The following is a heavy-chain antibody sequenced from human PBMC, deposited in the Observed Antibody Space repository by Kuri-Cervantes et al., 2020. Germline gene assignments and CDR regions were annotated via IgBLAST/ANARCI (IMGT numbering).Heavy chain of an antibody. J-gene: IGHJ4*02. CDR1: GFTFSGSA. V-gene: IGHV3-73*01. Sequence: GESLKISCAASGFTFSGSAMHWVRQASGKGLEWVGRIRSKANSYATAYAASVKGRFTISRDDSKNTAYLQMNSLRAEDTAVYYCARSRGLYEAPYYFDYWGQGTLVTVSS. D-gene: IGHD2-8*01. CDR3: ARSRGLYEAPYYFDY. CDR2: IRSKANSYAT.